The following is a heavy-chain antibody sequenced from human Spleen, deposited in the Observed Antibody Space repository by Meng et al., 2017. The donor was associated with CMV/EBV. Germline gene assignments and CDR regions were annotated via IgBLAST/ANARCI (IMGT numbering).Heavy chain of an antibody. CDR1: GFTFSSYG. V-gene: IGHV3-21*04. Sequence: GGSLRLSCAASGFTFSSYGIHWVRQAPGEGLEWVSSISSSSSYIYYADSVKGRFTISRDNAKDSLYLQMNSLRAEDTAVYYCARSMVRGVIIKVRNYFDYWGQGTLVTVSS. CDR2: ISSSSSYI. D-gene: IGHD3-10*01. CDR3: ARSMVRGVIIKVRNYFDY. J-gene: IGHJ4*02.